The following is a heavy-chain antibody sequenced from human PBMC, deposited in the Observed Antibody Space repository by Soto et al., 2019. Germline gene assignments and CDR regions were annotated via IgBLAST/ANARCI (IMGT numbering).Heavy chain of an antibody. CDR1: GGSISSGGYS. D-gene: IGHD3-22*01. CDR2: IYHTGNN. V-gene: IGHV4-30-2*01. J-gene: IGHJ4*02. CDR3: ARASYFSDSFGYFLDS. Sequence: PSETLSLTCTVSGGSISSGGYSWGWIRQPPGQGLEWIGYIYHTGNNYYNPSLKSRVTISLARSKNQFSLQLTSVTAADTAVYYCARASYFSDSFGYFLDSWGQGTLVTVSS.